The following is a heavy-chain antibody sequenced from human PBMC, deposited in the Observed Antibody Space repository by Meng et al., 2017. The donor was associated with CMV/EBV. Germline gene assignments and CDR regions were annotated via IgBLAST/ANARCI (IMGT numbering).Heavy chain of an antibody. CDR1: GYTFTGYY. V-gene: IGHV1-2*02. CDR3: ARGWWLQDLNFKY. J-gene: IGHJ4*02. CDR2: INPNSGGT. Sequence: ASVKVSCKASGYTFTGYYMHWVRQAPGQGLEWMGWINPNSGGTNDAQKNQGRVTMTRDTSISTAYMELSRLRSDDTAVYYCARGWWLQDLNFKYWGQGTLVTVSS. D-gene: IGHD5-24*01.